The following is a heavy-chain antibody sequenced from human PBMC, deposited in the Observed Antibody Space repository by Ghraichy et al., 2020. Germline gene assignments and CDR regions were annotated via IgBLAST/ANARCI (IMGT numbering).Heavy chain of an antibody. D-gene: IGHD2-21*01. CDR3: ARNFAYDTFDY. CDR1: AFTFSNSW. CDR2: MKPDGGQT. V-gene: IGHV3-7*01. Sequence: GGSLRLSCAASAFTFSNSWMTWVRQAPGRGLEFVATMKPDGGQTYYMDSVKGRFTISRDNAKNSLYLQMNSLRVDDTAIYYCARNFAYDTFDYWGQGTLVTVYS. J-gene: IGHJ4*02.